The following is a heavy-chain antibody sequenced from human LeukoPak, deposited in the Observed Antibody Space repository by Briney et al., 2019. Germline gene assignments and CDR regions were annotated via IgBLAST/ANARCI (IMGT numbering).Heavy chain of an antibody. V-gene: IGHV1-18*01. D-gene: IGHD6-19*01. CDR2: ISAYDGNT. CDR3: ARGSVAGTTPYYFDY. J-gene: IGHJ4*02. Sequence: GASVKVSCKASGYTFTSYGISWVRQAPGQGLEWMGWISAYDGNTNYAQKLQGRVTMTTDTSTSTAYMELRSLRSDDTAVYYCARGSVAGTTPYYFDYWGQGTLVTVSS. CDR1: GYTFTSYG.